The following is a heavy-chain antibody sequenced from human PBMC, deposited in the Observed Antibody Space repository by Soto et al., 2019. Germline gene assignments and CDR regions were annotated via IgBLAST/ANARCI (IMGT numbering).Heavy chain of an antibody. CDR1: GFTFSSYA. CDR2: ISYDGSNK. D-gene: IGHD2-15*01. Sequence: VGSLRLSCAASGFTFSSYAMHWVRQAPGKGLEWVAVISYDGSNKYYADSVKGRFTISRDNSKNTLYLQMNSLRAEDTAVYYCARGIVVVVAATPHYYGMDVWGQGTTVTVSS. J-gene: IGHJ6*02. CDR3: ARGIVVVVAATPHYYGMDV. V-gene: IGHV3-30-3*01.